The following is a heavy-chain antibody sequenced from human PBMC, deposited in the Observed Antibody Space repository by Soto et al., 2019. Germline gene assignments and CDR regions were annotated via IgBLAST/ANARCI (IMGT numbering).Heavy chain of an antibody. J-gene: IGHJ4*02. Sequence: EVQLVESGGGLVQPGRSLRLSCAASGFTFDDYAMHWVRQAPGKGLEWVSGISWNSGSIGYADSVKGRFTISRDNAKNSLYLQMNSLRAEDTALYYCAKTRTRDIVVVPAASPYFDYWCQGTLVTVSS. CDR2: ISWNSGSI. V-gene: IGHV3-9*01. CDR3: AKTRTRDIVVVPAASPYFDY. D-gene: IGHD2-2*01. CDR1: GFTFDDYA.